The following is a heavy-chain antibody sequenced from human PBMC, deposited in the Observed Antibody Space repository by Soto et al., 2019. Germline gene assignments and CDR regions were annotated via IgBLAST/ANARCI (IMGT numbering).Heavy chain of an antibody. V-gene: IGHV4-31*02. D-gene: IGHD1-1*01. CDR2: IYYTGTT. CDR1: GGSISGGVDGSY. Sequence: QVQLRESGPGLVKPSQTLSLICTVSGGSISGGVDGSYWTRIRQHPGKGLEWIGYIYYTGTTYYSPTLKGRPSISVDTSEIRFCLELTSVTAADTSIYFCASGHDAYKVRYWGRGTLVTVSS. J-gene: IGHJ4*02. CDR3: ASGHDAYKVRY.